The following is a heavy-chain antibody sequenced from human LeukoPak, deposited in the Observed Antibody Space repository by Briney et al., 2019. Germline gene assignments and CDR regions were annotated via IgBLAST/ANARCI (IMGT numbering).Heavy chain of an antibody. D-gene: IGHD3-22*01. CDR3: AKGYTYYYDSSLALDY. V-gene: IGHV3-23*01. J-gene: IGHJ4*02. CDR1: GFSFSNYG. Sequence: GGSLRLSCAASGFSFSNYGMNWVRQAPGKGLEWVAVISGSGGTTYYADSVKGRFTISRDNSKNTLYLHMNSLRAEDTALYFCAKGYTYYYDSSLALDYWGQGTLVTVSS. CDR2: ISGSGGTT.